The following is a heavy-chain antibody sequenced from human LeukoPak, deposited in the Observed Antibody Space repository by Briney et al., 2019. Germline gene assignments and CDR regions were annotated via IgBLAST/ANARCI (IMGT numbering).Heavy chain of an antibody. V-gene: IGHV3-15*01. CDR3: TTDIGLLEWLSDGPADY. CDR1: GFSLTAAW. Sequence: PGESLRLSCAASGFSLTAAWMSWVRQAPGKGPEWVGRIKSKTDGGTTDYAAPVKGRFTISRDDSKNTLYLQMNSLKTEDTAVYYCTTDIGLLEWLSDGPADYWGQGTLVTVSS. D-gene: IGHD3-3*01. J-gene: IGHJ4*02. CDR2: IKSKTDGGTT.